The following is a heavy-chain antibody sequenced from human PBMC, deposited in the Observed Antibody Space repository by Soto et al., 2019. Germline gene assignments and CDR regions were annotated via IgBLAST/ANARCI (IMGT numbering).Heavy chain of an antibody. V-gene: IGHV3-23*01. J-gene: IGHJ3*02. Sequence: EVQLLESGGGLVQPGGSLRLSCAASGFTFSSYAMSWVRQAPGKGLEWVSAISGSGGSTYYADSVKGRFTISRDNSNNTLYLQMNSLRDEDTSVYYCAKDQVFPDAFDIWGQGTMVTVSS. CDR1: GFTFSSYA. CDR2: ISGSGGST. CDR3: AKDQVFPDAFDI.